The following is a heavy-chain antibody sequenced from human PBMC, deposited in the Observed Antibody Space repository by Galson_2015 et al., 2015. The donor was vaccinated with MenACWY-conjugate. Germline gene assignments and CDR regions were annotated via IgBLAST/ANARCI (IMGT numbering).Heavy chain of an antibody. J-gene: IGHJ3*01. D-gene: IGHD1-14*01. V-gene: IGHV3-23*01. CDR1: GSTLSSYA. CDR2: ISGSGNST. CDR3: AKGILTRNRNAFDF. Sequence: SLRLSCAASGSTLSSYAMSWVRQAPGKGLEWVSVISGSGNSTYHADIVKGRFNISRDNSKNTVYLQMNSLRAEDTAVYYCAKGILTRNRNAFDFWGQGTMVTVSS.